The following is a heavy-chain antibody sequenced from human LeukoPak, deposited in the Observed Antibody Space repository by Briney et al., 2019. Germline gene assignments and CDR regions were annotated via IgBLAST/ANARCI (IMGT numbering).Heavy chain of an antibody. V-gene: IGHV3-15*01. J-gene: IGHJ4*02. CDR3: STDWSSSSH. D-gene: IGHD6-13*01. CDR2: IKGTNDGGTA. Sequence: PGGSLRLSCAASGFTFTTAWMSWVRQAPGKGLEWVGRIKGTNDGGTADYAAPVKGRFIISRDDSKNTLYLQMNSLKTEDTAVYYCSTDWSSSSHWGQGTLVTVSS. CDR1: GFTFTTAW.